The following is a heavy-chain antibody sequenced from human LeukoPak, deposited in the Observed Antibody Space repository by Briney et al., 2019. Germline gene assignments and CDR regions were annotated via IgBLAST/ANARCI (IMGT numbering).Heavy chain of an antibody. CDR1: GGSISSSSYY. CDR3: AGYCSGGSCYLDYGDYGTGVDY. J-gene: IGHJ4*02. D-gene: IGHD2-15*01. Sequence: SETLSLTCTVSGGSISSSSYYWGWIRQPPGKGLEWIGSIYYSGSTYYNPSLKSRVTISVDTSKNQFPLKLSSVTAADTAVYYCAGYCSGGSCYLDYGDYGTGVDYWGQGTLVTVSS. CDR2: IYYSGST. V-gene: IGHV4-39*01.